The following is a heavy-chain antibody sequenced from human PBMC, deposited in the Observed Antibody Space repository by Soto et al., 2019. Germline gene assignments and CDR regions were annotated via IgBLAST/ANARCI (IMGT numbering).Heavy chain of an antibody. CDR3: PRAYSQYGMDV. CDR2: IIPIFGTA. D-gene: IGHD2-21*01. V-gene: IGHV1-69*12. CDR1: GDTVSRFA. J-gene: IGHJ6*02. Sequence: QVQLVQSGTEMKKPGSSVKVSCKVSGDTVSRFAINWVRQAPGQGLEWMGGIIPIFGTANYAQKFHGRVTIHADDSTSTAYMELSSLRSQDTAVYYCPRAYSQYGMDVWGQGTTITVSS.